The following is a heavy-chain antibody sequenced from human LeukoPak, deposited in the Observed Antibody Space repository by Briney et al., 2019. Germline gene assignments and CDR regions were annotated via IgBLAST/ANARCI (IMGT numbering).Heavy chain of an antibody. V-gene: IGHV1-2*02. D-gene: IGHD2-8*01. J-gene: IGHJ1*01. CDR1: GYTFTDYY. Sequence: GASVKVSCKASGYTFTDYYMHWVRQAPGQGLEWMGWINPNSGGTNYAQKFQGRVTMTRDTSISTAYMELSRLRSDDTAVYYCAREVRPYCSNGICYNLPYFQHWGQGTLVTVSS. CDR3: AREVRPYCSNGICYNLPYFQH. CDR2: INPNSGGT.